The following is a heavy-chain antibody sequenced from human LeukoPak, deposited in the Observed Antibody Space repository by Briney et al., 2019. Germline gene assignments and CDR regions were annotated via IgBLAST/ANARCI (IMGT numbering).Heavy chain of an antibody. CDR1: GGSISSGSYY. J-gene: IGHJ6*03. D-gene: IGHD3-3*01. CDR2: IYTSEST. V-gene: IGHV4-61*02. Sequence: SQTLSLTCTVSGGSISSGSYYWSWIRQPAGKGLEWIGRIYTSESTNYNPSLKSRVTISVDTSKNQFSLKLSSVTAADTAVYYCARDYQFWSGYLHYYYYYMDVWGKGTTVTVSS. CDR3: ARDYQFWSGYLHYYYYYMDV.